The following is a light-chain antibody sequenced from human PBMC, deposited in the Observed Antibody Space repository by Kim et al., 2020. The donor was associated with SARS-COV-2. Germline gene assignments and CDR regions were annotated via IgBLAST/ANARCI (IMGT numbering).Light chain of an antibody. CDR3: QALDSRTVV. CDR1: KLGDKY. Sequence: SYELTQPPSVSVSPGQTASITCSGDKLGDKYACWYQQKPGQSPVVVIHQDSKRPSGIPERFSGSNSGNTATLTISGTQAMDEADYYFQALDSRTVVF. V-gene: IGLV3-1*01. J-gene: IGLJ2*01. CDR2: QDS.